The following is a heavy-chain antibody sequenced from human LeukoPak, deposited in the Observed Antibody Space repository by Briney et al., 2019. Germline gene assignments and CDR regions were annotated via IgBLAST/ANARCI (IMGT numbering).Heavy chain of an antibody. D-gene: IGHD5-12*01. Sequence: GESLKISCKGSGYRFTSYWIAWVRQMPGKGLEWMGIIYPGDSDTRYSPSFQGQVTISADKSISTAYLQWCSLKASDTAMYYCARQYSPWGFSDNWGQGTLVTVSS. CDR1: GYRFTSYW. CDR2: IYPGDSDT. J-gene: IGHJ4*02. CDR3: ARQYSPWGFSDN. V-gene: IGHV5-51*01.